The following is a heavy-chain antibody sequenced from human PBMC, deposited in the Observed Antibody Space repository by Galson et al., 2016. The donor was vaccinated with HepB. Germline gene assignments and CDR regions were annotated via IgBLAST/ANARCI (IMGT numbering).Heavy chain of an antibody. D-gene: IGHD2-15*01. J-gene: IGHJ4*02. CDR3: AKSDVVVVADHQV. CDR1: GFSFSSRA. Sequence: SLRLSCAASGFSFSSRAMNWVRQAPGKGLEWVSSISGSGDITYSADSVKGRFTISRDNSKSTLYLQMNSLRVEDTAVYYCAKSDVVVVADHQVWGPGTLVTVSS. V-gene: IGHV3-23*01. CDR2: ISGSGDIT.